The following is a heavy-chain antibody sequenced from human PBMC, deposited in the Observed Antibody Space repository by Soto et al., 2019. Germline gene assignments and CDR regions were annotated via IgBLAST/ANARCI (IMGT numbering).Heavy chain of an antibody. CDR3: AKDRGIIVKAGDAFDV. CDR1: GFTLSMSA. D-gene: IGHD3-16*02. CDR2: ISDSGDRT. Sequence: EVQLMESGGGLVQPGGSLSLSCASSGFTLSMSAVNWVRQAPGKGLEWVSYISDSGDRTYYADSVKGRFTISRDRSKTTVSMETDSLRAEDTAVYYCAKDRGIIVKAGDAFDVWGQGTKVTVSS. V-gene: IGHV3-23*01. J-gene: IGHJ3*01.